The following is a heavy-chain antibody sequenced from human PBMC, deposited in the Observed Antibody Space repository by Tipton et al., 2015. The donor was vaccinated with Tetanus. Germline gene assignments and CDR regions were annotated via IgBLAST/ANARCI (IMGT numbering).Heavy chain of an antibody. D-gene: IGHD3-3*01. V-gene: IGHV5-51*01. CDR3: ARHFGEMLYAPFRFDP. CDR1: GYEFISYW. CDR2: IYPGDSDT. J-gene: IGHJ5*02. Sequence: VQLVQSGAEVKKPGESLRTSCKASGYEFISYWIAWVRQMPGKGLEWMGIIYPGDSDTRYSPSFQGQVTMSVDRSTATAYLQWGSLKASDTAIYYCARHFGEMLYAPFRFDPWGQGTLVTVSS.